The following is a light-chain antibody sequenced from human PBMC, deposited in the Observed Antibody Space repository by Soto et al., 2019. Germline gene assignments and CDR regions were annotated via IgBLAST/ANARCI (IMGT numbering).Light chain of an antibody. CDR1: QGIISN. CDR3: QQYYDWPRT. Sequence: DTVMTQSPVTLSGSPGERVTLSCRASQGIISNLAWYQQKRGQAPRVLIYGASTRATGVPDRFSGSGSGTEFTLTITSLQSVDSAIYHCQQYYDWPRTFGQGTNVEIK. V-gene: IGKV3-15*01. J-gene: IGKJ1*01. CDR2: GAS.